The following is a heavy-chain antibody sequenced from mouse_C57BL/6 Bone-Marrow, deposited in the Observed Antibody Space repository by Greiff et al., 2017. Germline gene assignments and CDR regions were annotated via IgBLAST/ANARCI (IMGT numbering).Heavy chain of an antibody. D-gene: IGHD1-1*01. CDR1: GFTFSSYG. CDR2: ISSGGSYT. J-gene: IGHJ4*01. V-gene: IGHV5-6*02. Sequence: DVKLVESGGDLVKPGGSLKLSCAASGFTFSSYGMSWVRQTPDKRLEWVATISSGGSYTYYPDSVKGRFTISRDNAKNTLYLQMSSLKSEDTAMYYCARGAVDAMDYWGQGTSVTVSS. CDR3: ARGAVDAMDY.